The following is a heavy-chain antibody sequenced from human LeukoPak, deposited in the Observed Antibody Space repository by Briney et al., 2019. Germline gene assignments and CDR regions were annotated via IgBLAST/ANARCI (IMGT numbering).Heavy chain of an antibody. D-gene: IGHD2-2*01. CDR2: IYYSGST. J-gene: IGHJ6*02. Sequence: SETLSLTCTVSGGSISDYYWSWIRQPPGKGLERIGYIYYSGSTNYNPSLKSRVTISVDTPKNQFSLKLSSVTAADTAVYYCASIVVVPPGYYGMDVWGQGTTVTVSS. CDR3: ASIVVVPPGYYGMDV. V-gene: IGHV4-59*01. CDR1: GGSISDYY.